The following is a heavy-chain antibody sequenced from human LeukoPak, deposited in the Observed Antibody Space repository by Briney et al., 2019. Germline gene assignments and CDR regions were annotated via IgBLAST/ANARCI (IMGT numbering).Heavy chain of an antibody. CDR3: ARSPNCGGDCS. V-gene: IGHV3-74*03. CDR2: VNSDGSST. J-gene: IGHJ5*02. CDR1: GFTFSSYW. Sequence: GGSLRLSCAVSGFTFSSYWMHWVRQAPGKGLLWVSRVNSDGSSTTYADSVKGRFTISRDNAKNTLYLQMNSLRAEDTAVYYCARSPNCGGDCSWGQGTLVTVSS. D-gene: IGHD2-21*02.